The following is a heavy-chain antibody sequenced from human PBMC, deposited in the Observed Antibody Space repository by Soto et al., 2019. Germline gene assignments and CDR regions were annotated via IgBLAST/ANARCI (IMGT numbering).Heavy chain of an antibody. Sequence: EVQLVESGGGLVQPGGSLRVSCAASGFTVSSSYMTGVRQAPGKGLEWVSVIHSDGSRYYADSVKGRFTISRDNSKNTLYLQMNSLRAEDTAVYYCARDRIEYCSGGSCYMYMDVWGKGTTVTVSS. J-gene: IGHJ6*03. CDR3: ARDRIEYCSGGSCYMYMDV. V-gene: IGHV3-66*01. CDR2: IHSDGSR. D-gene: IGHD2-15*01. CDR1: GFTVSSSY.